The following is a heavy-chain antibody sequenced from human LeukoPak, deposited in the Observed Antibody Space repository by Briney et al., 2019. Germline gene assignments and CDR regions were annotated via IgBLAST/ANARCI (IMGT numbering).Heavy chain of an antibody. Sequence: ASVKVSCKASGGTFSSYSISWVRQAPGQGLEWMGGINPIFGTANYAQKFQGRVTITTDESTSTAYMELSSLRSEDTAVYYCAAYCSSTSCYTDNWFDPWGQGTLVTVSS. CDR2: INPIFGTA. CDR1: GGTFSSYS. V-gene: IGHV1-69*05. CDR3: AAYCSSTSCYTDNWFDP. J-gene: IGHJ5*02. D-gene: IGHD2-2*02.